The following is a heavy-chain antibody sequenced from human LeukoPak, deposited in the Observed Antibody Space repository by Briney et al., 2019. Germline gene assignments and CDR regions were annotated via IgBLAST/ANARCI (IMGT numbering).Heavy chain of an antibody. CDR1: GFTVSSNY. D-gene: IGHD3-16*01. V-gene: IGHV3-53*01. CDR2: IYSGGST. CDR3: ARDTALGPVGDYFQH. J-gene: IGHJ1*01. Sequence: GGSLRLSCAASGFTVSSNYMSWVRQAPGKGLEWVSVIYSGGSTYYADSVKGRFTISRDNSKNTLYLQMNSLRAEDTAVYYCARDTALGPVGDYFQHWGQGTLVTVSS.